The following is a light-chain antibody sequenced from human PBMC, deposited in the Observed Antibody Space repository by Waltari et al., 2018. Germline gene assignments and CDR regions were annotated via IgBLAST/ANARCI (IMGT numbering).Light chain of an antibody. J-gene: IGLJ3*02. CDR1: SGHSSNV. Sequence: QLVLTQSPSASASLGASVKLTCTLSSGHSSNVIAWLQQRPEKGPRYLMKVNSDGRHSKGDEFPDRFSGSSSGAERYLTISTLQSEDEADYFCQTGGHGTGVFGGGTTLTVL. V-gene: IGLV4-69*01. CDR2: VNSDGRH. CDR3: QTGGHGTGV.